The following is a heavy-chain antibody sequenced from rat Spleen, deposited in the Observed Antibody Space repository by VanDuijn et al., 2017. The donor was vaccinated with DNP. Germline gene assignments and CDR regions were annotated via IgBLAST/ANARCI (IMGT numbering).Heavy chain of an antibody. V-gene: IGHV5S10*01. D-gene: IGHD1-1*01. J-gene: IGHJ3*01. CDR2: IIYDGSRT. Sequence: EVQLVESGGDLVQPGGSLKLSCPASSLTLSDFNMAWVRQAPKRGLEWVATIIYDGSRTFYRDSVKGRFTISRDNAKNTLYLQMNSLRSEDTATYYCARSGDDNWFAHWGQGTLVTVSS. CDR3: ARSGDDNWFAH. CDR1: SLTLSDFN.